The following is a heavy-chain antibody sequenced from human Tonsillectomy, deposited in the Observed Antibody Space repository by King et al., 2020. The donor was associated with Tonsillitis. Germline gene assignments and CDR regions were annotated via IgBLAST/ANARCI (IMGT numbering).Heavy chain of an antibody. D-gene: IGHD2-21*02. J-gene: IGHJ3*02. CDR2: FDPEDGET. CDR3: ATLGVWTRHIVVVTAIREDAFDI. CDR1: GYTLTELS. V-gene: IGHV1-24*01. Sequence: QLVQSGAEVKKPGASVKVSCKVSGYTLTELSMHWVRQAPGKGLEWMGGFDPEDGETIYAQKFQGRVTMTEDTSTDSAYMELSSLRSEDTAVYYCATLGVWTRHIVVVTAIREDAFDIWGQGTMVTVSS.